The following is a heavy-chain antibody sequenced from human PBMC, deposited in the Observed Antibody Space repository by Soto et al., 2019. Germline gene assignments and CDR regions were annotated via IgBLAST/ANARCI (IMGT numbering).Heavy chain of an antibody. V-gene: IGHV1-2*02. CDR2: INPNSGGT. Sequence: ASVKVSCKASGYIFTVYYMHWVRQAPGQGLEWMGWINPNSGGTNYAQKFQGRVTMTRDTSIRTAYMELSRLRSDDTAVYYCARQGSGSNWLDPWGQGTLVNVS. J-gene: IGHJ5*02. CDR1: GYIFTVYY. CDR3: ARQGSGSNWLDP. D-gene: IGHD3-10*01.